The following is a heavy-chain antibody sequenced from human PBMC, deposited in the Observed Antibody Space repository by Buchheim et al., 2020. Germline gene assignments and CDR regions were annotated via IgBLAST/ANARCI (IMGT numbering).Heavy chain of an antibody. Sequence: QVQLQQWGAGLLKPSETLSLTCAVYGGSFSGYYWSWIRQPPGKGLEWIGEINHSGSTNYNPSLKSRVTISVDTSNNQFSLKLSSVTAADTAVYYCARGLSGVVVVAATSNWFDPWGQGTL. CDR3: ARGLSGVVVVAATSNWFDP. D-gene: IGHD2-15*01. V-gene: IGHV4-34*01. CDR1: GGSFSGYY. J-gene: IGHJ5*02. CDR2: INHSGST.